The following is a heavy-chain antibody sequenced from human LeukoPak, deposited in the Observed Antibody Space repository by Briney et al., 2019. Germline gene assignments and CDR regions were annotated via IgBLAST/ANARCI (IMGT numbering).Heavy chain of an antibody. Sequence: GGSLRLSCAASGFNFNDHGMIWVRQAPGKGLEWISYISPGSTTVNSADSVKERFTTSSDKAKSSVFLHMNSLRAEDTALYYCARVRGPTVTTMYFDYWGQGTLVTVPS. CDR1: GFNFNDHG. J-gene: IGHJ4*02. D-gene: IGHD4-17*01. V-gene: IGHV3-48*01. CDR2: ISPGSTTV. CDR3: ARVRGPTVTTMYFDY.